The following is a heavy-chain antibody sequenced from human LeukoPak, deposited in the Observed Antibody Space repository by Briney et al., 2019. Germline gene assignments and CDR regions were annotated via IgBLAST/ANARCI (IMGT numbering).Heavy chain of an antibody. CDR3: ARGGYYYASGSSGYGMDV. Sequence: GESLKISCKGSGYSFTSYWIGWVRQMPGKGLEWMGIIYPGDSDTRYSPSFQGQVTISADKSISTAYLQWSSLKAPDTAMYYCARGGYYYASGSSGYGMDVWGQGTTVTVSS. CDR1: GYSFTSYW. D-gene: IGHD3-10*01. CDR2: IYPGDSDT. J-gene: IGHJ6*02. V-gene: IGHV5-51*01.